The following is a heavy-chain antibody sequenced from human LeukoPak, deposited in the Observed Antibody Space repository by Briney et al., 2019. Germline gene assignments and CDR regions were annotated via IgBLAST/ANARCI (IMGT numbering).Heavy chain of an antibody. D-gene: IGHD1-26*01. V-gene: IGHV3-20*04. CDR1: GFTFDDYG. J-gene: IGHJ5*02. CDR3: ARVHRGTYRQARYNWFDP. Sequence: GGSLRLSCEASGFTFDDYGMSWVRQAPGKGLEGVSSINWIGGIISYAYSVKLRFTISRENAKKSQFLEMNSLRDEDTALYYCARVHRGTYRQARYNWFDPWGQGTLVIVSS. CDR2: INWIGGII.